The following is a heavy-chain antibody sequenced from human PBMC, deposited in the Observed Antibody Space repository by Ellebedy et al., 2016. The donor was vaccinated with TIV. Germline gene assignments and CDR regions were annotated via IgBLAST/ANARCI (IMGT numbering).Heavy chain of an antibody. CDR2: IYYSGST. J-gene: IGHJ5*02. CDR3: ARGQREQWLVNWFDP. CDR1: GGSISSYY. Sequence: SETLSLTCTVSGGSISSYYWSWIRQPPGKGLEWIGYIYYSGSTNYNPSLKSRVTISVDTSKNQFSLKLSSVTAADTAVYYCARGQREQWLVNWFDPWGQGTLVTVSS. D-gene: IGHD6-19*01. V-gene: IGHV4-59*01.